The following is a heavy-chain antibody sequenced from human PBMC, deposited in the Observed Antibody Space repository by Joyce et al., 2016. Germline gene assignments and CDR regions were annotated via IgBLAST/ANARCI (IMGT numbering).Heavy chain of an antibody. CDR3: ARDGRSSGGDY. Sequence: EVQLVDSGGGLVQPGGSLRLFCVASGFTFTKYGINWFRQAPGKRLEWISYIGSGGNSKQYVASVRGRFTISRDSAKSSVYLQMNSLRVEDTAMYYCARDGRSSGGDYWGQGTLVTVSS. J-gene: IGHJ4*02. CDR1: GFTFTKYG. D-gene: IGHD6-19*01. CDR2: IGSGGNSK. V-gene: IGHV3-48*01.